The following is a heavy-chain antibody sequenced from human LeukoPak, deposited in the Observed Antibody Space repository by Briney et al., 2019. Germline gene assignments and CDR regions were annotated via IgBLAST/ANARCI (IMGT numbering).Heavy chain of an antibody. CDR3: ARQPIYDFWSADMDY. Sequence: ASVKVSCKASGYTFTSYYMHWVRQAPGQGLEWMGIINPSGGSTSYAQKFQGRVTMTRDMSTSTVYMELSSLRSEDTAVYYCARQPIYDFWSADMDYWGQGTLVTVSS. CDR2: INPSGGST. V-gene: IGHV1-46*01. J-gene: IGHJ4*02. CDR1: GYTFTSYY. D-gene: IGHD3-3*01.